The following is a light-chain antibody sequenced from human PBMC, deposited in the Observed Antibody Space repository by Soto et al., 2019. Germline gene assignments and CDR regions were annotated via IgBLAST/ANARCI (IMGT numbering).Light chain of an antibody. CDR2: DAS. CDR1: QGIRSW. J-gene: IGKJ5*01. V-gene: IGKV1D-12*01. CDR3: QQANSFPIT. Sequence: DIQMTQSPSSVSASVGDRVTITCRASQGIRSWLAWYQQKPGKAPKLLIYDASSLQSGVPSRFSGSGSGIDFTLTISSLQPEDFATYYCQQANSFPITFGQGTRLEIK.